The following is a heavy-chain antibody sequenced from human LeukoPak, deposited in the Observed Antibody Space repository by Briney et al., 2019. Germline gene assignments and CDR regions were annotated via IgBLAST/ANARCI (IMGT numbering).Heavy chain of an antibody. V-gene: IGHV1-69*01. CDR2: IIPIFGTA. CDR3: ARVTIGGYYGSGSYLDY. J-gene: IGHJ4*02. Sequence: GSSVKVSCKASGGTFSSYAISWVRQAPGQGLEWMGGIIPIFGTANYAQKFQGRVTITADESTSTAYMELSSLRSEDTAVYYCARVTIGGYYGSGSYLDYWGQGTLVTVSS. D-gene: IGHD3-10*01. CDR1: GGTFSSYA.